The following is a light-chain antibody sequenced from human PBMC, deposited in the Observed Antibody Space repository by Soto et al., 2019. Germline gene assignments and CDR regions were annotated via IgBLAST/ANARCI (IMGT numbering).Light chain of an antibody. Sequence: DIQMTQFPSSLSASVGDRVTITCRASQSIDTYVNWYQQKPGKAPKVLIYTASALQSGVPSRFSGSGSWTDFNLNITGLQPEDFATYYCQQSYNTPRTFGQGTTVESK. CDR2: TAS. J-gene: IGKJ1*01. CDR3: QQSYNTPRT. CDR1: QSIDTY. V-gene: IGKV1-39*01.